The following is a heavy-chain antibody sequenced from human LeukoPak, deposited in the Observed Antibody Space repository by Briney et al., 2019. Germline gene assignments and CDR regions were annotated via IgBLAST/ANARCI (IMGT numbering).Heavy chain of an antibody. D-gene: IGHD6-13*01. CDR1: GFIFSGYS. CDR2: ISGSSNYI. V-gene: IGHV3-21*01. J-gene: IGHJ4*02. Sequence: GGSLRLSCAASGFIFSGYSMNWVRQAPGEGLEWVSSISGSSNYIYYADSVKGRFTISRDNAKNSLYLHMNSLRAEDTAVYYCARGYSTTWTYGDYWGQGTLVTVSS. CDR3: ARGYSTTWTYGDY.